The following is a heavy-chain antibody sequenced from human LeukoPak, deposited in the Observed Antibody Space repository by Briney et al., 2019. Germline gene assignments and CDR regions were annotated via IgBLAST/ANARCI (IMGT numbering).Heavy chain of an antibody. V-gene: IGHV3-21*01. CDR2: ISSSSSYI. CDR3: ARDRGIAAAGLFDY. CDR1: GFTFSSYS. D-gene: IGHD6-13*01. Sequence: PGGSLRLSCAASGFTFSSYSMNWVRQAPGKGLEWVSSISSSSSYIYYADSVKGRFTISRDNAKNSLYLQMNSLRAEDTAVYYCARDRGIAAAGLFDYWGQGTLDTVSS. J-gene: IGHJ4*02.